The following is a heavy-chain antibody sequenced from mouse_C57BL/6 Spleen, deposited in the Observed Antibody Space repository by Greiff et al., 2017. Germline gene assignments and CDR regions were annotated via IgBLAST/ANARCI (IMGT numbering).Heavy chain of an antibody. D-gene: IGHD1-1*01. Sequence: VQLQQPGAELVKPGASVKLSCKASGYTFTSYWMQWVKQRPGQGLEWIGEIDPSDSNTNYNQKFKGKATLTVDTSSSTADMQLSSLTSEDAAVYYCARRNYGSAYWGQGTILTVSA. CDR2: IDPSDSNT. J-gene: IGHJ2*01. V-gene: IGHV1-50*01. CDR3: ARRNYGSAY. CDR1: GYTFTSYW.